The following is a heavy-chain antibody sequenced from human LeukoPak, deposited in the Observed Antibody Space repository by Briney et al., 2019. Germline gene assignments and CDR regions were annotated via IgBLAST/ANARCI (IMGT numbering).Heavy chain of an antibody. J-gene: IGHJ4*02. Sequence: GASVKVSCKTSGYTFADYFIHWVRQAPGQGLECMGRINANSGGTEYEQKFQGRVTMTRDTSISTAYVEVNWLISDDTAIYYCARDVSSTPNWEFDYWGQGTLVTVSS. CDR3: ARDVSSTPNWEFDY. CDR2: INANSGGT. D-gene: IGHD1-26*01. V-gene: IGHV1-2*06. CDR1: GYTFADYF.